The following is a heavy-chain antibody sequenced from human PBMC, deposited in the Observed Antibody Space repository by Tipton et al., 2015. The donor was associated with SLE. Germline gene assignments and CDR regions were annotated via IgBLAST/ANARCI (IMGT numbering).Heavy chain of an antibody. Sequence: AVSGFSVSGNHVTWVRQAPGKGLEWISDSNYVGNTYYADSVKGRFTISRDNSKNTLYLQMNSLRIEETAVYYCAKGGGTTTRALDSWGQGTLVTVSS. D-gene: IGHD1-7*01. CDR2: SNYVGNT. V-gene: IGHV3-53*05. J-gene: IGHJ4*02. CDR3: AKGGGTTTRALDS. CDR1: GFSVSGNH.